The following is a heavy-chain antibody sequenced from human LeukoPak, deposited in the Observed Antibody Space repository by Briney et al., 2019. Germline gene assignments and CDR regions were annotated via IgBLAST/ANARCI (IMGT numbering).Heavy chain of an antibody. J-gene: IGHJ4*02. D-gene: IGHD3-3*01. CDR1: GGSISSSSYY. V-gene: IGHV4-39*07. CDR2: IYYSGTS. CDR3: AREPNYDFWTGYYTKVDYFEY. Sequence: SETLSLTCTVSGGSISSSSYYWGWIRQPPGKGLEWIGSIYYSGTSYYNPSLKSRVTISVDTSKNQFSLRLSSVTAADTAVYYCAREPNYDFWTGYYTKVDYFEYWGQGTLVTVSS.